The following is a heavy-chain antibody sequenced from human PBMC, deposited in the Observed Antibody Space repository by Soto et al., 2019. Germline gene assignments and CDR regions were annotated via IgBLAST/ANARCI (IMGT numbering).Heavy chain of an antibody. CDR3: ARASYGSGSTLYYYYYGMDV. Sequence: WGSLRLSCAASGFTFIDYYMIFIRHAPLKWREWVSYISSSSSYTNYADSVKGRFTISRDNAKNSLYLQMNSLRAEDTAVYYCARASYGSGSTLYYYYYGMDVWGQGTTVTVSS. CDR1: GFTFIDYY. D-gene: IGHD3-10*01. CDR2: ISSSSSYT. V-gene: IGHV3-11*06. J-gene: IGHJ6*02.